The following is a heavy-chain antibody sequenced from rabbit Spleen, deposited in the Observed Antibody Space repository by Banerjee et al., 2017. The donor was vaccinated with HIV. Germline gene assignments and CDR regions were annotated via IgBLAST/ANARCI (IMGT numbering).Heavy chain of an antibody. CDR1: GFSFSSSDY. D-gene: IGHD4-1*01. V-gene: IGHV1S40*01. CDR3: ERDLAGAIGWNFYL. J-gene: IGHJ4*01. Sequence: VESGGGLVKPGASLTLTCTASGFSFSSSDYMCWVRQAPGKGLEWIACIYGGGSGSTYYASWAKGRFTISKTSSTTVTLQMTSLTAADTATYLCERDLAGAIGWNFYLWGPGTLVTVS. CDR2: IYGGGSGST.